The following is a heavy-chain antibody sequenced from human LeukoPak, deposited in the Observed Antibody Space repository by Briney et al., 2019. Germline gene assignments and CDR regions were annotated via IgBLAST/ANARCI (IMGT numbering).Heavy chain of an antibody. CDR2: INPSGGST. Sequence: GASVKVSCKASGYSFTSYYMHWVRQAPGQGLEWMGIINPSGGSTSYAQKFQGRVTMTRDMSTSTVYMELSSLRSDDTAVYYCASIMSAWGYNWFDPWGQGTLVTVSS. J-gene: IGHJ5*02. CDR3: ASIMSAWGYNWFDP. V-gene: IGHV1-46*01. CDR1: GYSFTSYY. D-gene: IGHD7-27*01.